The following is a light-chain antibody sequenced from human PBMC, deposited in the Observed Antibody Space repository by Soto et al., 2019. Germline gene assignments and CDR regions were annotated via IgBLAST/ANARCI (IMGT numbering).Light chain of an antibody. J-gene: IGLJ1*01. V-gene: IGLV1-51*01. CDR1: SSNIGDYY. CDR2: DNH. CDR3: GTWDTSLSAGV. Sequence: QSALTQPASVSGSPGQSITISCSGSSSNIGDYYVSWYQQLPGTAPKLLIYDNHNRPSGIPDRFSGSKSGTSATLGITGLQPGDEADYYCGTWDTSLSAGVFGSGTKVTVL.